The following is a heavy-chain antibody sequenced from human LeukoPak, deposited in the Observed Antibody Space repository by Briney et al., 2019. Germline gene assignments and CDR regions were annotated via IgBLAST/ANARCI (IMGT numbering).Heavy chain of an antibody. D-gene: IGHD3-22*01. Sequence: ASVKVSCKASGYTFTGYYMHWVRQAPGQGLEWTGWINPNSGGTNYAQKFQGRVTMTRDTSISTAYMELSRLRSDDTAVYYCARGYYGSSGYYDYWGQGTLVTVSS. CDR2: INPNSGGT. CDR1: GYTFTGYY. V-gene: IGHV1-2*02. J-gene: IGHJ4*02. CDR3: ARGYYGSSGYYDY.